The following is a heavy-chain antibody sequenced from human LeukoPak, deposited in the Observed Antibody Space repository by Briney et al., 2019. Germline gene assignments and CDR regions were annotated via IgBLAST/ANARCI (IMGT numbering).Heavy chain of an antibody. V-gene: IGHV4-59*01. CDR2: ISDSGSA. Sequence: PSETLSLTCTVSGGSITNYYRTWIRQPPGKGLEWIGHISDSGSANYNPSVKSRVTISGDTSKNQVSLNLDSVTAADTAVYYCATDKGYYYYWGQGTLVTVSS. CDR3: ATDKGYYYY. J-gene: IGHJ4*02. CDR1: GGSITNYY. D-gene: IGHD1-26*01.